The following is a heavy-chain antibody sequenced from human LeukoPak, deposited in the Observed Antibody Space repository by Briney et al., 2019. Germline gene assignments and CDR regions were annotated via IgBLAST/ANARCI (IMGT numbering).Heavy chain of an antibody. D-gene: IGHD3-22*01. J-gene: IGHJ4*02. CDR1: GFTFDYYA. Sequence: GRSLRLSCAASGFTFDYYAMHWVRQAPGKGLEWVSGISWNSGSIGYADSVKGRFTISRDNAKNSLYLQMNSLRAEDTALYYCAKAPDYYDSSGYYFDYWGQGTLVTVSS. CDR3: AKAPDYYDSSGYYFDY. V-gene: IGHV3-9*01. CDR2: ISWNSGSI.